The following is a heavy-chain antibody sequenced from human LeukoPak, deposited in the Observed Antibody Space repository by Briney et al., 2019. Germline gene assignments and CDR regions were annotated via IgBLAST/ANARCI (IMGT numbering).Heavy chain of an antibody. J-gene: IGHJ4*02. V-gene: IGHV4-59*01. Sequence: PSETLSLTCTVSGGSISSYYWSWIRQPPGKGLEWIGYIYYSGSTNYNPPLKSRVTISVDTFKNQFSLKLSSVTAADTAVYYCARSHSVWTSFDYWGQGTLVTVSS. D-gene: IGHD3/OR15-3a*01. CDR1: GGSISSYY. CDR2: IYYSGST. CDR3: ARSHSVWTSFDY.